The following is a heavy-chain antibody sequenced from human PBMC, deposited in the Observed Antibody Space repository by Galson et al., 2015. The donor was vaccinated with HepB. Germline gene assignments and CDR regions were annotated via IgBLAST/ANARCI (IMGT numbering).Heavy chain of an antibody. Sequence: SLRLSCAASGFTFGDHAMSGFRQAPGKGLEWVGFIRSKAYGGTTEYAASVKGRFTISRDDSKSIAYLQMNSLKTEDTAVYYCTRYCSSTSCSPIAAFDIWGQGTMVTVSS. CDR1: GFTFGDHA. V-gene: IGHV3-49*03. D-gene: IGHD2-2*01. CDR3: TRYCSSTSCSPIAAFDI. CDR2: IRSKAYGGTT. J-gene: IGHJ3*02.